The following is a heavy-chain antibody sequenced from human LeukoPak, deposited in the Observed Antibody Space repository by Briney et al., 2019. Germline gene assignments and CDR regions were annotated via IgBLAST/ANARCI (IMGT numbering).Heavy chain of an antibody. J-gene: IGHJ5*02. D-gene: IGHD6-13*01. CDR2: IYHSGST. Sequence: SETLSLTCAVSGGSISSGGYSWSWIRQPPGKGLEWIGYIYHSGSTYYNPSLKSRVTISVDRSKNQFSLKLSSVTAADTAVYYCASGSTGYSSSWYWFDPWGQGTLVTVSS. V-gene: IGHV4-30-2*01. CDR1: GGSISSGGYS. CDR3: ASGSTGYSSSWYWFDP.